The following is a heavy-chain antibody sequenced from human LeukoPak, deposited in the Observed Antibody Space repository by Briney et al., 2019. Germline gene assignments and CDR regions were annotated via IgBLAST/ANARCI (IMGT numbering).Heavy chain of an antibody. D-gene: IGHD4-17*01. CDR2: INSDGGST. Sequence: GSLRLSSAASGFTFISYWMHWVRQPPGKGLVWVSRINSDGGSTTYADSVKGRFTISRDNARNTLYLQMNSLRPEDTAVYYCARSPYGGYGDNWGQGTLVTVSS. CDR3: ARSPYGGYGDN. CDR1: GFTFISYW. V-gene: IGHV3-74*01. J-gene: IGHJ4*02.